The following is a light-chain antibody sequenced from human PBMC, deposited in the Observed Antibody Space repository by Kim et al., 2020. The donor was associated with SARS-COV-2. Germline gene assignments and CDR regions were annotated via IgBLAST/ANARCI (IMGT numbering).Light chain of an antibody. V-gene: IGKV1-17*01. CDR3: LQHNTYPIA. CDR2: GAS. J-gene: IGKJ5*01. CDR1: QDIRND. Sequence: SGGDRVTITCRARQDIRNDLGWYQQKPGRAPKRLIYGASSLQSGVPERFSGSGSGTEFTLTSSSLQAEDFATYFCLQHNTYPIAFGQGTRLEIK.